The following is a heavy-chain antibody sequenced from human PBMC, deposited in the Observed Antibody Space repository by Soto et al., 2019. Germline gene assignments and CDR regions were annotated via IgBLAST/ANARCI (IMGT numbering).Heavy chain of an antibody. CDR3: ARSHCSGGSCYLGAFDI. D-gene: IGHD2-15*01. CDR1: GYTFPTYG. Sequence: QIQLVQSGPEVKKTGASVKVSCKASGYTFPTYGITWLRQAPGQGLEWMGWMIGDNGDSEFPERFQDRVTLTRDTSATTAYMELRSLRSDDTAVYYCARSHCSGGSCYLGAFDIWGQGTMVTVSS. J-gene: IGHJ3*02. V-gene: IGHV1-18*01. CDR2: MIGDNGDS.